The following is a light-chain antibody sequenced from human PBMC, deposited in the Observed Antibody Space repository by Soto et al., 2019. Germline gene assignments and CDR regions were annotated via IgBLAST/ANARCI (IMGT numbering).Light chain of an antibody. CDR2: RAS. CDR3: QHYDNWPPL. V-gene: IGKV3-20*01. Sequence: EIVLTQSPGTLSLSPGERATLSCRASQSVSSNYLAWYQQKPGQAPKVLIYRASIRATGIPDRFSGAGSGTDFTLTISSLQSEDFAVYYCQHYDNWPPLFGQGTKVDI. J-gene: IGKJ1*01. CDR1: QSVSSNY.